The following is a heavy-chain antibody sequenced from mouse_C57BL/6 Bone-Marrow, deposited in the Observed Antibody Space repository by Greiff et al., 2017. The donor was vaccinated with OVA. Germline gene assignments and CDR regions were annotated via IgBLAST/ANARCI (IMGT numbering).Heavy chain of an antibody. CDR2: ISYDGSN. CDR3: ARVGDLLWRFYAMDY. CDR1: GYSITSGYY. V-gene: IGHV3-6*01. J-gene: IGHJ4*01. Sequence: ESGPGLVKPSQSLSLTCSVTGYSITSGYYWTWIRQFPGNKLEWMGYISYDGSNNYNPSLKNRISITRDTSKNQFFLKLNSVTTEDTATYYCARVGDLLWRFYAMDYWGQGTSVTVSS. D-gene: IGHD2-1*01.